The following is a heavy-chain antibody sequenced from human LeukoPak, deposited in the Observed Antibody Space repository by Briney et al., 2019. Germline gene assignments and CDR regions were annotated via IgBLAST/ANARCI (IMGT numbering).Heavy chain of an antibody. D-gene: IGHD3-16*02. Sequence: PGGSLSLSCADSGFTFSSSAMSWVRQAPGEGLEWVSIISGADDYTYYADSVKGRFTISRDNSRNTLYLQMNSLRADDTSVYYCAKGGQVIPTSRVFYLWGQGTLVTVSS. V-gene: IGHV3-23*01. J-gene: IGHJ5*02. CDR1: GFTFSSSA. CDR2: ISGADDYT. CDR3: AKGGQVIPTSRVFYL.